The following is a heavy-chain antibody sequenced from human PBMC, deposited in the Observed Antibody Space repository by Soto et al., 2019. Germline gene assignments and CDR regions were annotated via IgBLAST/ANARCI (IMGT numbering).Heavy chain of an antibody. CDR3: ARDIPPLYGSASVDLDY. J-gene: IGHJ4*02. CDR1: GYTFTSYG. D-gene: IGHD6-25*01. CDR2: ISAYNGNT. V-gene: IGHV1-18*01. Sequence: QVQLVQSGAEVKKPGASVKVSCKASGYTFTSYGISWVRQAPGQGLEWMGGISAYNGNTNYAQKLQGRVTMTTDTSPRTAYLELMCVSSDDTAVYYCARDIPPLYGSASVDLDYWGQGTLVTVSS.